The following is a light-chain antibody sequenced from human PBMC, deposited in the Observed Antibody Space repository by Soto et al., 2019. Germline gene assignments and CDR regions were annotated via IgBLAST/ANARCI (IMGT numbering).Light chain of an antibody. Sequence: EIVTTQSPATLSVSPGERATLSCRASQSVSSNLAWYQQKPGQAPRLLIYGASTRATGIPARFSGSGSGTEFTLTISSLQSEDFAVYYCKQYNNWPPWTFGQGTKV. V-gene: IGKV3-15*01. J-gene: IGKJ1*01. CDR1: QSVSSN. CDR3: KQYNNWPPWT. CDR2: GAS.